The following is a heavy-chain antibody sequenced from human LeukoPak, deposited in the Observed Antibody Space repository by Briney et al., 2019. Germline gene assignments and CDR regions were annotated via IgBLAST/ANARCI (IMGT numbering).Heavy chain of an antibody. V-gene: IGHV4-59*01. CDR3: ARERIEGIAARPGIIDY. D-gene: IGHD6-6*01. CDR2: IYYSGST. J-gene: IGHJ4*02. Sequence: PSETLSLTCTVSGGSISSYYWSWIRQPPGKGLEWIGYIYYSGSTNYNPSLKSRVTISVDTSKNQFSLKLISVTAADTAVYYCARERIEGIAARPGIIDYWGQGTLVTVSS. CDR1: GGSISSYY.